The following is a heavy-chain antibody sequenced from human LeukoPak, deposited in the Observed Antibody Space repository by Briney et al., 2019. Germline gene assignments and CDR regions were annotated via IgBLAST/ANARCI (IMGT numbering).Heavy chain of an antibody. Sequence: GGSLRLSCAASGFSFNSDWMDWVRQAPGKGLEWVANIKHDESEKNYLDSVKGRSTISRDNAQNSLYLQMNGLRVEDTAVYYCTRRLDDWGQGTLVTVSS. CDR1: GFSFNSDW. CDR3: TRRLDD. V-gene: IGHV3-7*01. CDR2: IKHDESEK. D-gene: IGHD3-16*01. J-gene: IGHJ4*02.